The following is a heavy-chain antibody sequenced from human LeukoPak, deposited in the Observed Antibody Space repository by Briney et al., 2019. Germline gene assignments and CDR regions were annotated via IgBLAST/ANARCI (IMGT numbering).Heavy chain of an antibody. V-gene: IGHV4-4*07. D-gene: IGHD3-10*01. Sequence: PSETLSLTCTVSGGSISTYYWTWIWQPAGKGLEWIGRISTGGSSDYNPSLKSRVTMSVDTSKNQFSLKLRSVTAADTAVYYCAREGRGSHSGYWGQGILVTVSS. J-gene: IGHJ4*02. CDR2: ISTGGSS. CDR3: AREGRGSHSGY. CDR1: GGSISTYY.